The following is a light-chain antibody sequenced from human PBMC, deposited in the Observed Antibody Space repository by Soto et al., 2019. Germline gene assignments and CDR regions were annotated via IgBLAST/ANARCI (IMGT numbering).Light chain of an antibody. J-gene: IGKJ2*01. V-gene: IGKV2-28*01. CDR1: QSLLHSNGYNY. CDR2: LGS. CDR3: TQDLYTPQT. Sequence: DIVMTQSPLSLPVTPGEPASISCRSRQSLLHSNGYNYLDWYLQKPWQSPQLLIYLGSNRASGVPDRFSGSGPVTEFTLKISGVEAEDVGVYYCTQDLYTPQTFVQGTKLEIK.